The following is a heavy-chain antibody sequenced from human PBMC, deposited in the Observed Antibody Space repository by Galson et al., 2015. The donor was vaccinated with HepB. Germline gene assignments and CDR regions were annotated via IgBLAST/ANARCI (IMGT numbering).Heavy chain of an antibody. CDR2: ITPMFGTA. D-gene: IGHD3/OR15-3a*01. V-gene: IGHV1-69*13. CDR3: AREGTGNPVDF. CDR1: GGTFSTYA. J-gene: IGHJ4*02. Sequence: SVKVSCKASGGTFSTYAISWVRQAPGQGLEWIGGITPMFGTANYAQKFQGRVTITADESTSTAYMELSSLRCDDTAVYYCAREGTGNPVDFWGQGTQVTVSS.